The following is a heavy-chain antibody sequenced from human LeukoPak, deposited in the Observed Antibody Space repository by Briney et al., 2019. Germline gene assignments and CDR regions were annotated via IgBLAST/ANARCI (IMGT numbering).Heavy chain of an antibody. D-gene: IGHD5-18*01. CDR2: MNPNSGNT. CDR1: GYTFTSYD. J-gene: IGHJ5*02. CDR3: ARALYSYGLIDP. V-gene: IGHV1-8*01. Sequence: ASVKISCKASGYTFTSYDINWVRQATGQGLEWMGWMNPNSGNTGYAQKFQGRVTMTRNTSISTAYMELSSLRSEDTAVYYCARALYSYGLIDPWGQGTLVTVSS.